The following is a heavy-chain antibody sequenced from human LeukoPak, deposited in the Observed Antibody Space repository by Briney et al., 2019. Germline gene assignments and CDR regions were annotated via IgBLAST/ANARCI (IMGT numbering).Heavy chain of an antibody. J-gene: IGHJ4*02. CDR3: AKVGARGCSSSTCSIY. D-gene: IGHD2-2*01. Sequence: PGGSLRLSCAASGFTFRSYAMSWVRQAPGKGLEWVSAVSGSGDTTYYADSVKGRFTISRDNSKTTVSLQMNNLRPEDTAAYYCAKVGARGCSSSTCSIYWGQGTLVTVSS. V-gene: IGHV3-23*01. CDR2: VSGSGDTT. CDR1: GFTFRSYA.